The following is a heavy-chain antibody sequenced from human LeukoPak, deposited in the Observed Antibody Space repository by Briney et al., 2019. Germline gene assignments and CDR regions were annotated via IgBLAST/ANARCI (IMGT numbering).Heavy chain of an antibody. CDR3: AKGQAGYSYGLFDY. Sequence: GGSLRLSCAASGFTFSSYAMSWVRQAPGKGLEWVSAISGSGGSTYYADSEKGRFTISRDNSKNTLYLQMNSLRAEDTAVYYCAKGQAGYSYGLFDYWGQGTLVTVSS. CDR1: GFTFSSYA. V-gene: IGHV3-23*01. CDR2: ISGSGGST. J-gene: IGHJ4*02. D-gene: IGHD5-18*01.